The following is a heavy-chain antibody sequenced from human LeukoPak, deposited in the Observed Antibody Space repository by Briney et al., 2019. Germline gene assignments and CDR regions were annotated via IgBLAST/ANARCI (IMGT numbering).Heavy chain of an antibody. CDR1: GYTFTSYY. Sequence: GASVKISCKASGYTFTSYYMHWVRQAPGQGLEWMGIINPSGGSTSYAQKFQGRVTMTRDMSTSTVYMELSSLRSEDTAVYYCARDLATYYYNSSCYYLIYYYYYMDVWGKGTTVTVSS. D-gene: IGHD3-22*01. CDR3: ARDLATYYYNSSCYYLIYYYYYMDV. V-gene: IGHV1-46*01. J-gene: IGHJ6*03. CDR2: INPSGGST.